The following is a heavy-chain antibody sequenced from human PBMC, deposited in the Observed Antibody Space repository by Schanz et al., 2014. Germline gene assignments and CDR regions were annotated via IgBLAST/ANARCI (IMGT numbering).Heavy chain of an antibody. CDR1: GFTFSIYG. D-gene: IGHD5-18*01. CDR2: ISSPGSNK. J-gene: IGHJ3*02. CDR3: AKALERGYSYGLTHDAFDI. Sequence: VQLVASGGVLVQPVRSLRLSCAASGFTFSIYGMHWVRQAPGKGLEWVAVISSPGSNKYYADSVKGRFTISRDNSKNTLYRQMNSLRAEDTAVYYCAKALERGYSYGLTHDAFDIWGQGTMVTVSS. V-gene: IGHV3-30*18.